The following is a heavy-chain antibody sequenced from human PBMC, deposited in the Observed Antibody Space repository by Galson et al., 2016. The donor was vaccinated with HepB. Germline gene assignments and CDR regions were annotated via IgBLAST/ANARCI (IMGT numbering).Heavy chain of an antibody. CDR2: IRSKTYGGTT. V-gene: IGHV3-49*02. CDR3: ARDQAYYYGMDV. Sequence: QAPGKGLEWVGFIRSKTYGGTTEYAASVKGRFTISKDDSKSIAYLQMDSLKTEDTAVYYCARDQAYYYGMDVWGQGTTVTVS. J-gene: IGHJ6*02.